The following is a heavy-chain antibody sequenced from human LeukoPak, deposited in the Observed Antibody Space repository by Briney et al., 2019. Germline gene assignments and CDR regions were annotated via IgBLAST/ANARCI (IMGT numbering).Heavy chain of an antibody. CDR1: GFTFSSYE. CDR3: ARDDYYYYMDV. Sequence: GGSLRLSCAASGFTFSSYEMNWVRQAPGKGLEWVSYISSSGSTIYYADSVKGRFTISRDNAKNSLYLQMNSLRAEDTALYYCARDDYYYYMDVWGKGTTVTVSS. CDR2: ISSSGSTI. V-gene: IGHV3-48*03. J-gene: IGHJ6*03.